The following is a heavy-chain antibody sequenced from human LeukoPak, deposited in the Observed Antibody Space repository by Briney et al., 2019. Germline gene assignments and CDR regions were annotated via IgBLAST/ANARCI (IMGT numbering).Heavy chain of an antibody. J-gene: IGHJ4*02. CDR2: IHHSGGT. V-gene: IGHV4-34*01. D-gene: IGHD3-10*01. CDR1: GESMIGHY. Sequence: PSETLSLTCAVYGESMIGHYWTWIRQPPGNRLEWIGEIHHSGGTNSNPPLKNRLPMSIDMSKNQFSLKLKSVTAADTAVYYCARATASGSGRAYDHWAQGNLVPVSS. CDR3: ARATASGSGRAYDH.